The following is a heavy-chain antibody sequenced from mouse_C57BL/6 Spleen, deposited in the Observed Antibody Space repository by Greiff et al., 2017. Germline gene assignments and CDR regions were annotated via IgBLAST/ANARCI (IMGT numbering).Heavy chain of an antibody. V-gene: IGHV1-53*01. CDR2: INPSNGGT. Sequence: VQLQQPGTELVKPGASVKLSCKASGYTFTSYWMHWVKQRPGQGLEWIGNINPSNGGTNYNEKFKSKATLTVAKSSSTAYMQLSSLTSEDSAVYYCARGGYYEWYFDYWGQGTTLTVSS. J-gene: IGHJ2*01. CDR1: GYTFTSYW. CDR3: ARGGYYEWYFDY. D-gene: IGHD2-3*01.